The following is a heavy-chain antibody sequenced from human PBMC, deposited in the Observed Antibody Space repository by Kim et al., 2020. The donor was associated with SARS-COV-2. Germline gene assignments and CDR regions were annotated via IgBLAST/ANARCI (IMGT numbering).Heavy chain of an antibody. CDR2: INHSGST. J-gene: IGHJ4*02. CDR1: GGSFSGYY. Sequence: SETLSLTCAVYGGSFSGYYWSWIRQPPGKGLEWIGEINHSGSTNYNPSLKSRVTISVDTSKNQFSLKLSSVTAADTAVYYCVVGAYCGGDCYSGDYWGQGTLVTVSS. V-gene: IGHV4-34*01. CDR3: VVGAYCGGDCYSGDY. D-gene: IGHD2-21*02.